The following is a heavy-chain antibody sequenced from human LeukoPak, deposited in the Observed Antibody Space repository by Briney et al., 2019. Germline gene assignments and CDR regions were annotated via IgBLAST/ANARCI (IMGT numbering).Heavy chain of an antibody. CDR3: ARGGYSSSWYHFDY. Sequence: GGSLRLSCAASGFTVSSNYMSWVRQAPGKGLEWVSVIYSGGTTNYADSVKSRFTISRDNSKNTLFLQMNSLRAEDTAGYYCARGGYSSSWYHFDYWGQGTLVTVSS. CDR2: IYSGGTT. V-gene: IGHV3-53*01. CDR1: GFTVSSNY. J-gene: IGHJ4*02. D-gene: IGHD6-13*01.